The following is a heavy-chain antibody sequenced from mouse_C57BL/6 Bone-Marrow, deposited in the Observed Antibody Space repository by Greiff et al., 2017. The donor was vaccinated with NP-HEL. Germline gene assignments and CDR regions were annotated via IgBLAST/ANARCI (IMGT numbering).Heavy chain of an antibody. Sequence: EVQLQQSGAELVRPGASVKLSCTASGFNIKDDYMHWVKQRPEQGLEWIGWIDPENGDTEYASKFQGKATITADTSSNTAYLQLSSLTSEDTAVYYCTTAGGGYGPFYFDYWGQGTTLTGSS. J-gene: IGHJ2*01. CDR3: TTAGGGYGPFYFDY. CDR2: IDPENGDT. D-gene: IGHD1-1*01. CDR1: GFNIKDDY. V-gene: IGHV14-4*01.